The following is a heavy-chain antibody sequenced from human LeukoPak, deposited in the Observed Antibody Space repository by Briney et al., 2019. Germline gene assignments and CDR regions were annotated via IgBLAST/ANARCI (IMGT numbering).Heavy chain of an antibody. CDR2: IIPIFGIA. CDR3: ARDELVPHP. CDR1: GGTCSSYA. V-gene: IGHV1-69*04. Sequence: ASVKVSCKASGGTCSSYAISWVRQAPGQGLEWMGRIIPIFGIANYAQKFQGRVTITADKSTSTAYMELSSLRSEDTAVYYCARDELVPHPWGQGTLVTVSS. D-gene: IGHD6-13*01. J-gene: IGHJ5*02.